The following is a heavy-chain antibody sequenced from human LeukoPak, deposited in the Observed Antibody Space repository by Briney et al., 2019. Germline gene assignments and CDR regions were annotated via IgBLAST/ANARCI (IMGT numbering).Heavy chain of an antibody. CDR1: GFTFSSYT. CDR2: ISGSGGTT. Sequence: GGSLRLSCAASGFTFSSYTMSWVRQAPGKGLEWVAAISGSGGTTYYADSVKGRFTISRDHSKNTLYLQMNSLRAEDTALYYCGRAYDFSRYWGQGTLVTVSS. D-gene: IGHD3-3*01. V-gene: IGHV3-23*01. CDR3: GRAYDFSRY. J-gene: IGHJ4*02.